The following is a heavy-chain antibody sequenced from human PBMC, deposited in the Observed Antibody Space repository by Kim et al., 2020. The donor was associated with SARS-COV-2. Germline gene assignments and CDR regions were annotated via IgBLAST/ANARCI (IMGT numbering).Heavy chain of an antibody. V-gene: IGHV4-39*01. D-gene: IGHD3-22*01. Sequence: SETLSLTCTVSGGSISSSSYYWGWIRQPPGKGLEWIGSIYYSGSTYYNPSLKSRVTISVDTSKNQFSLKLSSVTAADTAVYYCASLRITMIVGAFDYWGQGTLVTVSS. CDR3: ASLRITMIVGAFDY. CDR1: GGSISSSSYY. J-gene: IGHJ4*02. CDR2: IYYSGST.